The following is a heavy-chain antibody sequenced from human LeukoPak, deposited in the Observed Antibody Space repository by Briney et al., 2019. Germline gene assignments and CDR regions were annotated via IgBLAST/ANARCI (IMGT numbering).Heavy chain of an antibody. CDR1: GYTFTGYY. Sequence: GASVKVSCRASGYTFTGYYIHWLRQAPGQGLEWMGGIIPIFGTANYAQKFQGRVTITADESTSTAYMELSSLRSEDTAVYYCASTPARTIVVVPAAIGRGYFDYWGQGTLVTVSS. J-gene: IGHJ4*02. CDR3: ASTPARTIVVVPAAIGRGYFDY. D-gene: IGHD2-2*01. V-gene: IGHV1-69*13. CDR2: IIPIFGTA.